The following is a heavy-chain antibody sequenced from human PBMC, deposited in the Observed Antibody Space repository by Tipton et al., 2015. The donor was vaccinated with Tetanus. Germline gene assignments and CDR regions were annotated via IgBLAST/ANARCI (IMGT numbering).Heavy chain of an antibody. CDR1: GGSFSGYY. J-gene: IGHJ5*02. D-gene: IGHD2-15*01. CDR2: INHSGST. Sequence: TLSLTCAVYGGSFSGYYWSWIRQPPGKGLEWIGEINHSGSTYYNPSLKSRVTISVDTSKNQFSLKLSSVTAADTAVYYCARHPSSVGWFDPWGQGTLVTVSS. V-gene: IGHV4-34*01. CDR3: ARHPSSVGWFDP.